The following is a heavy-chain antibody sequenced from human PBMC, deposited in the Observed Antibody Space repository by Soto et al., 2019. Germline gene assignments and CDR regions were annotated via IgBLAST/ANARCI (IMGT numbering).Heavy chain of an antibody. Sequence: QVQLVQSGAEEKKPGASVKVSCKASGYTFTSYAMHLVRQAPGQRLEWMGWINAGNGNTKYSQKFQGRVTITRDTSASTAYKELRSLRSEDTAVYYCARSIVVVTALDYWGQGTLVTVSS. CDR3: ARSIVVVTALDY. D-gene: IGHD2-21*02. CDR1: GYTFTSYA. J-gene: IGHJ4*02. CDR2: INAGNGNT. V-gene: IGHV1-3*05.